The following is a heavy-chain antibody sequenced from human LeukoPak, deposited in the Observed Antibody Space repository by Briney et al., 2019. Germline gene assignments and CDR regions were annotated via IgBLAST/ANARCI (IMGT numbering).Heavy chain of an antibody. D-gene: IGHD5-24*01. CDR1: GFTFSTYG. V-gene: IGHV3-30*02. J-gene: IGHJ4*02. Sequence: GGSLRLSCASSGFTFSTYGMHWVRQAPGKGLEWVAFIRYDGSDKYYADSVKGRFTIPRDNSKNTLYLQMNSLRAEDTAVYYCAKGWLQLYYFDYWGQGTLVTVSS. CDR3: AKGWLQLYYFDY. CDR2: IRYDGSDK.